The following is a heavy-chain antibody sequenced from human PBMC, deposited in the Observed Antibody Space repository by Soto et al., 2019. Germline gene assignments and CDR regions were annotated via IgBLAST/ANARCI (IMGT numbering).Heavy chain of an antibody. D-gene: IGHD3-9*01. Sequence: QVQLVQSGDEVKKPGASVKVSCKASGYTFTSYDINWVRQATGQGLEWMGWMNPNSGNTGYAQKFQGRVTMTRNTSISTAYMELSSLRSEDTAVYYCARGKLRYFGRAIDYWGQGTLVAVSS. V-gene: IGHV1-8*01. J-gene: IGHJ4*02. CDR3: ARGKLRYFGRAIDY. CDR1: GYTFTSYD. CDR2: MNPNSGNT.